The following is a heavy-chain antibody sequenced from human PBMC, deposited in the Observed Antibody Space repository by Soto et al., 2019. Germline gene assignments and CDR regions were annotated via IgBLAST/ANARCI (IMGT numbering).Heavy chain of an antibody. CDR2: IYPGDSDT. CDR1: GYSFTSYW. J-gene: IGHJ6*02. CDR3: ARVDRGFCSGYYSPLYYYYGMDD. V-gene: IGHV5-51*01. Sequence: PGESLKISCKGSGYSFTSYWIGWVRQMPGKGLEWMGIIYPGDSDTRYSPSFQGQVTISADKSISTAYLQWSSLKASDTAMYYCARVDRGFCSGYYSPLYYYYGMDDWGQGTTVTVSS. D-gene: IGHD3-3*01.